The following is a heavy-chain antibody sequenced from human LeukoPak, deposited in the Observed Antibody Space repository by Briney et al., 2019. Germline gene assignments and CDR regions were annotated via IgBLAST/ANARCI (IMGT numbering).Heavy chain of an antibody. V-gene: IGHV3-23*01. Sequence: GSRRLSCAASGFTFSSYAMSWVRQAPGKGLEWVSAISGSGGSTYYADSVKGRFTISRDNSKNSLYLQMNSLRAEDTAVYYCAKGWYGAFDIWGQGTMVTVSS. CDR1: GFTFSSYA. J-gene: IGHJ3*02. D-gene: IGHD6-13*01. CDR2: ISGSGGST. CDR3: AKGWYGAFDI.